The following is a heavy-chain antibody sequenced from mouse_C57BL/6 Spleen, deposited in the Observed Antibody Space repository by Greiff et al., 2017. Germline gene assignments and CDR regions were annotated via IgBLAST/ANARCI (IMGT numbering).Heavy chain of an antibody. D-gene: IGHD2-3*01. V-gene: IGHV2-2*01. Sequence: VHLVESGPGLVQPSQSLSITCTVSGFSLTSYGVHWVRQSPGKGLEWLGVIWSGGSTDYNAAFISRLSISKDNSKSQVFFKMNSLQADDTAIYYCARNGGYDGYYVDAMDYWGQGTSVTVSS. CDR2: IWSGGST. J-gene: IGHJ4*01. CDR1: GFSLTSYG. CDR3: ARNGGYDGYYVDAMDY.